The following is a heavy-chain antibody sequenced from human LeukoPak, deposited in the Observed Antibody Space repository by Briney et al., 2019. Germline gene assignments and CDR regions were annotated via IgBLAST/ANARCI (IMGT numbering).Heavy chain of an antibody. J-gene: IGHJ3*02. CDR1: DDSIRSSAYY. D-gene: IGHD3-10*01. CDR3: ASEPYGSGSFLGAFDI. Sequence: SETLSLTCAVSDDSIRSSAYYWGWIRQPPGKGLEWIGSSYYSGSTYYNPSLKSRVTISIDTSKNQFSLKLSSVTAADTAVYYCASEPYGSGSFLGAFDIWGQGTMVTLSS. V-gene: IGHV4-39*01. CDR2: SYYSGST.